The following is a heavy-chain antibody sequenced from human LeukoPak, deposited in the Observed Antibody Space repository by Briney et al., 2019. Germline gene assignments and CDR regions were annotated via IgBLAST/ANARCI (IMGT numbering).Heavy chain of an antibody. CDR1: GGSISSGGYY. V-gene: IGHV4-31*03. CDR3: ARDSPDYGDYSFDY. Sequence: PSETLSLTCTVSGGSISSGGYYWNWIRQHPGKGLEWIGYIYYSGSTYYNPSLMSRVTISVDTSKNQFSLKLNSVTAADTAVYYCARDSPDYGDYSFDYWGQRTLVTVSS. J-gene: IGHJ4*02. D-gene: IGHD4-17*01. CDR2: IYYSGST.